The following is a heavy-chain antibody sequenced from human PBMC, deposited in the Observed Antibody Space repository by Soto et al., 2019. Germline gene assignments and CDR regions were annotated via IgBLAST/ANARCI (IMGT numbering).Heavy chain of an antibody. CDR2: IYPGDSDA. CDR3: ACVYRRSSNFDS. CDR1: GYWLTSYW. Sequence: GESLKISCKGSGYWLTSYWIAWVRQKPGKGLEWMGIIYPGDSDARYSPSVQGQVTISADKSITTAYLQWSSLKVSDTAMYYCACVYRRSSNFDSWGPGTLVTVSS. J-gene: IGHJ4*02. D-gene: IGHD6-6*01. V-gene: IGHV5-51*01.